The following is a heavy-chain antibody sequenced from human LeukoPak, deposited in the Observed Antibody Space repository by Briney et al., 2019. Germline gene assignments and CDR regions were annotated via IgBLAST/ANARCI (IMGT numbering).Heavy chain of an antibody. J-gene: IGHJ3*02. CDR1: GYTFTSYY. CDR3: ASDYYDSSGSNRAFDI. D-gene: IGHD3-22*01. CDR2: INPSGGST. V-gene: IGHV1-46*01. Sequence: ASVKVSCKASGYTFTSYYMHWVRQAPGQGLEWMGIINPSGGSTSYAQEFQGRVTMTRDTSTSTVYMELSSLRSEDTAVYYCASDYYDSSGSNRAFDIWGQGTMVTVSS.